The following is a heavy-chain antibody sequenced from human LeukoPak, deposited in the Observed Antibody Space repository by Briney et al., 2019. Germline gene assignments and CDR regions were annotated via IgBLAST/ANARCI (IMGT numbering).Heavy chain of an antibody. CDR3: ARLTVTTPNFLDY. CDR2: INTNTGNP. Sequence: ASVKVSCKASGYTFTTYAMNWMRQAPGQGLEWMGWINTNTGNPTYAQGFTGRFVFSLDTSVSTAYLQISSLKAEDIAIYYCARLTVTTPNFLDYWGQGTLVTVSS. V-gene: IGHV7-4-1*02. D-gene: IGHD4-17*01. J-gene: IGHJ4*02. CDR1: GYTFTTYA.